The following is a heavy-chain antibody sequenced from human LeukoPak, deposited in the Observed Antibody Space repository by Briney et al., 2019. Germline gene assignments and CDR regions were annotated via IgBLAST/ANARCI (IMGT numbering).Heavy chain of an antibody. CDR1: GLTFSNYG. J-gene: IGHJ4*02. V-gene: IGHV3-30*03. D-gene: IGHD1-14*01. Sequence: GRSLRLSCVASGLTFSNYGMHWVRQAPGKGLEWVTEISFDGSNKHYVDSVKGRFTISRDNSKNTLYLQMNSLSAEDTAVYYCAAYHVSHSESGYWGQGTLVTVSS. CDR3: AAYHVSHSESGY. CDR2: ISFDGSNK.